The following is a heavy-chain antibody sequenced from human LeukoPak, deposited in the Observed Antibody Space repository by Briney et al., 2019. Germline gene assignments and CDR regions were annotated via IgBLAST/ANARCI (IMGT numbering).Heavy chain of an antibody. CDR1: GGSISNYY. CDR2: INHSGST. V-gene: IGHV4-34*01. CDR3: ASFPQVEDYYYYGMDV. J-gene: IGHJ6*02. Sequence: PSETLSLTCTVSGGSISNYYWSWIRQPPGKGLEWIGEINHSGSTNYNPSLKSRVTISVDTSKNQFSLKLSSVTAADTAVYYCASFPQVEDYYYYGMDVWGQGTTVTVSS. D-gene: IGHD1-1*01.